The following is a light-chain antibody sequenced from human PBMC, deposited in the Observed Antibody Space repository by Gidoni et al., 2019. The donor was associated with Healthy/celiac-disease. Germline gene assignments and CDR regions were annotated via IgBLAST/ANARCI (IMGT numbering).Light chain of an antibody. CDR3: QRYNSVWT. CDR1: QSLSSW. CDR2: KAS. V-gene: IGKV1-5*03. Sequence: DIQMTQSPSTLSASVGDRVTITCRASQSLSSWLAWYQQKPGKAPKLLIYKASSLERGVPSRFSGSGSGTEFTLTISSLQPDDFATYYCQRYNSVWTFGQGTKVEIK. J-gene: IGKJ1*01.